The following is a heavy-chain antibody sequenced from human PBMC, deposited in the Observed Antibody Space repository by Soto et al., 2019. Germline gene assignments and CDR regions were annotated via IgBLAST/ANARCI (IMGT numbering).Heavy chain of an antibody. J-gene: IGHJ3*02. D-gene: IGHD3-16*01. CDR1: GFTFSNYA. CDR2: ISDTGNSA. V-gene: IGHV3-23*01. CDR3: VNEPLGLAFDI. Sequence: PGGSLRLSCATSGFTFSNYAMSWVRQAPGRGLEWVSTISDTGNSAYYTDSVKGRFTISRDNSENTLSLQMNSLRAEDTALYYCVNEPLGLAFDIWGQGTMVTVSS.